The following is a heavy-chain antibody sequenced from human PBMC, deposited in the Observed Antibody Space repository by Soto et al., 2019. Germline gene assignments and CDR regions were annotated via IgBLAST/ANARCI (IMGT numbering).Heavy chain of an antibody. Sequence: PGGSLRLSCAASGFTFRSYWMQWVRQAPGKGLVWVSWINSDGSSTSYADSVKGRFTISRDNAKNTLYLQMNSLRAKDTAVYYCASGGSSLNFDSWGQGTLVTVSS. CDR2: INSDGSST. D-gene: IGHD6-6*01. J-gene: IGHJ4*02. CDR1: GFTFRSYW. CDR3: ASGGSSLNFDS. V-gene: IGHV3-74*01.